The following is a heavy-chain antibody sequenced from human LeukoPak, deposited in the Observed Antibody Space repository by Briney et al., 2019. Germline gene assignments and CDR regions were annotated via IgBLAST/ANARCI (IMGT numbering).Heavy chain of an antibody. V-gene: IGHV4-59*01. Sequence: SETLSLTCAVSGVSISSYYWSWIRQPPGKRLKWSGYIYSSGTTNYNPSLKSRLTISVDTPKNQFSLKLSSVTAADTAVYYCARAGMTTVSPWGFDPWGQGTLVTVSS. J-gene: IGHJ5*02. CDR1: GVSISSYY. CDR2: IYSSGTT. D-gene: IGHD4-17*01. CDR3: ARAGMTTVSPWGFDP.